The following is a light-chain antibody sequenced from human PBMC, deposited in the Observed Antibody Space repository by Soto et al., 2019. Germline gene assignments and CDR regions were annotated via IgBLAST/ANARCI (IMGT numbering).Light chain of an antibody. CDR1: NIGSKS. CDR2: YDS. Sequence: VLTQPPSVSVAPGKTARITCGGTNIGSKSVPWYQQKPGQAPVLVIYYDSDRPSGIPERFSGSNSGNTATLTISRVEAGDEADYYCQVWDSSSDHYVFGTGTQLTGL. CDR3: QVWDSSSDHYV. V-gene: IGLV3-21*04. J-gene: IGLJ1*01.